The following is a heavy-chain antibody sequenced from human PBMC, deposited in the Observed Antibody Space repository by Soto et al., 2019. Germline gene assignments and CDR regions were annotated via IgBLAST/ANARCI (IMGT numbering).Heavy chain of an antibody. CDR1: GFTFSSYG. J-gene: IGHJ4*02. D-gene: IGHD2-2*01. Sequence: QVQLVESGGGVVQPGRSLRLSCAASGFTFSSYGMHWVRQAPGKGLEWVAVISYDGSNKYYADPVKGRFTISRDNSKNMXYLQMNSLRAEDTAVYYCAKDSTLVPAATNDPFDYWGQGTLVTVSS. CDR2: ISYDGSNK. V-gene: IGHV3-30*18. CDR3: AKDSTLVPAATNDPFDY.